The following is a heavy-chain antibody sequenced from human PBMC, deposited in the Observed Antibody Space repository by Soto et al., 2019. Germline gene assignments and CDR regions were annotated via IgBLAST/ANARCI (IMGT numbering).Heavy chain of an antibody. CDR2: ISAYNGNT. Sequence: ASVKVSCKASGYTFTSYGISWVRQAPGQGLEWMGWISAYNGNTNYAQKLQGRVTMTTDTSTSTAYMELRSLRSDDTAVYYCARSEQWLVQALGSGSYQLAAFDIWGQGTMVTVSS. CDR1: GYTFTSYG. CDR3: ARSEQWLVQALGSGSYQLAAFDI. J-gene: IGHJ3*02. V-gene: IGHV1-18*01. D-gene: IGHD6-19*01.